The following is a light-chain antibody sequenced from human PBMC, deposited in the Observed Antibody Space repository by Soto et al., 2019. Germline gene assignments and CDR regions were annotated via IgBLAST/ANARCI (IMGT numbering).Light chain of an antibody. CDR2: EVS. V-gene: IGLV2-14*01. CDR1: SSDVGGYNY. J-gene: IGLJ2*01. CDR3: TSYTSATHVV. Sequence: QSALTQPASVSGSPGQSITISCTGTSSDVGGYNYVSWYQQHPGKAPKLMIYEVSKRPSGVSSRFSGSKSGNTASLTISGLQAEDEAVYYCTSYTSATHVVFGGGTKLTVL.